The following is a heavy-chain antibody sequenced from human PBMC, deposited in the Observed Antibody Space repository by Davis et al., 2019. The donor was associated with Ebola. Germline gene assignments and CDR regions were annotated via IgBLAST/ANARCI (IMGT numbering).Heavy chain of an antibody. Sequence: GGSLRLSCAASGFTFSDYYMSWIRQAPGKGLEWVSTFGTGGDTYYADSVKGRFAISRDNSKNMLYLQMNSLRAEDTAVYFCAKGRISLIVVLPLDYWGQGTLVTVSS. CDR2: FGTGGDT. CDR1: GFTFSDYY. V-gene: IGHV3-66*02. CDR3: AKGRISLIVVLPLDY. D-gene: IGHD3-22*01. J-gene: IGHJ4*02.